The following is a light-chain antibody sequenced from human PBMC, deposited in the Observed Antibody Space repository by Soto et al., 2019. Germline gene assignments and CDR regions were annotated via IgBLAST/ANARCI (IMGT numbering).Light chain of an antibody. CDR2: SAS. J-gene: IGKJ1*01. Sequence: EIVLAQSPGTLSLSPGERATLSCRASQSVSSSNLGWYHQKPGQAPRLLIYSASSRATGIPDRFSGSGSGTDSTLTISRLEPEDFAVYYCQQYGSSPVTFGQGTKVDI. CDR1: QSVSSSN. CDR3: QQYGSSPVT. V-gene: IGKV3-20*01.